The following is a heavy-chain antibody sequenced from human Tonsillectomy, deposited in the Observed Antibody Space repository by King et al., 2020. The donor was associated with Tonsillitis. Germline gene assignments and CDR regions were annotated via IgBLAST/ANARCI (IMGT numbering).Heavy chain of an antibody. Sequence: QLQESGPGLVKPSETLSLTCTVSGGSISSSDYYWGWIRQPPGKGLEWIGSIYYSGYTYYNPSLKSRVSMSLDTSKNQFSLNLTSVTAADTAVYYCARTITIFGVVSDYWGQGTLVTVSS. CDR1: GGSISSSDYY. J-gene: IGHJ4*02. D-gene: IGHD3-3*01. CDR2: IYYSGYT. V-gene: IGHV4-39*01. CDR3: ARTITIFGVVSDY.